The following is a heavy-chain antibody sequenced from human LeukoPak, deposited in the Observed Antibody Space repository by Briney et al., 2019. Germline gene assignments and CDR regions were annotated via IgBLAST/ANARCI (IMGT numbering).Heavy chain of an antibody. CDR1: GFTFSSYA. J-gene: IGHJ4*02. V-gene: IGHV3-23*01. CDR2: ISGSGVGT. D-gene: IGHD3-3*01. CDR3: AKDGLQFSEWLPPLGY. Sequence: PGGSLRLSCAASGFTFSSYAMSWVRQAPGKGLEWVSTISGSGVGTYYADSVKGRFTISRDNAKNTLYLQMNSLRAEDTAVYYCAKDGLQFSEWLPPLGYWGQGTLVTVSS.